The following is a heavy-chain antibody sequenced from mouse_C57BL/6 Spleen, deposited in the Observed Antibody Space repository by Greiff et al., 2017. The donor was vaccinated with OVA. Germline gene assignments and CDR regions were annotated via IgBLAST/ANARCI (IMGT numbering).Heavy chain of an antibody. Sequence: VQLQQPGAELVKPGASVKLSCKASGYTFTSYWMHWVKQRPGQGLEWIGMIPPNSGSTNYNEKFKSKATLTVDTSSSTAYMQLSSLTSEDSAVYYCARVLGITTVVATDAMDYWGQGTSVTVSS. CDR2: IPPNSGST. J-gene: IGHJ4*01. V-gene: IGHV1-64*01. D-gene: IGHD1-1*01. CDR3: ARVLGITTVVATDAMDY. CDR1: GYTFTSYW.